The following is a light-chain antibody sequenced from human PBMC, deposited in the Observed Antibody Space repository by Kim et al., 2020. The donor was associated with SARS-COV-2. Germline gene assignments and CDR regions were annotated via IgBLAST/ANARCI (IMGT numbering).Light chain of an antibody. J-gene: IGKJ1*01. Sequence: DIQMTQSPSTLSASVGDRVTITCRASQTFSSWLAWYQQKPGKAPKLLIYDASSLESGVLSRFSGSGSGTEFTLTISSLQPDDFATYYCQQYNSYSPWTFGQGTKVDIK. CDR2: DAS. V-gene: IGKV1-5*01. CDR1: QTFSSW. CDR3: QQYNSYSPWT.